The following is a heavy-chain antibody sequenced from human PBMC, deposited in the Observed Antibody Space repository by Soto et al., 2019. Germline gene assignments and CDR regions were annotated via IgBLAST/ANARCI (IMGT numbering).Heavy chain of an antibody. Sequence: GASVKVSCKASCYTFTICGISCVRQAPGQGLEWMGWISAYNGNTNYAQKLQGRVTMTTGTSTSTAYMELRSLRSDDTAVYYCARDQGDIVVVPAAIGYYYYGMDVWGQGTTVTVSS. CDR2: ISAYNGNT. D-gene: IGHD2-2*02. CDR1: CYTFTICG. CDR3: ARDQGDIVVVPAAIGYYYYGMDV. J-gene: IGHJ6*02. V-gene: IGHV1-18*04.